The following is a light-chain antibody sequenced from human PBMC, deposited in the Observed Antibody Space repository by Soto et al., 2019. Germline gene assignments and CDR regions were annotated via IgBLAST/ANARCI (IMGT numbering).Light chain of an antibody. CDR2: LGS. CDR3: MQALQTPT. CDR1: QSLLHSNGYNY. Sequence: DIVMTKSPLSLPVTPGEPASISCRSSQSLLHSNGYNYLDWYLQKPGQSPQILIYLGSHRASGVPDRFSGNGSGTDFTLKISRVEAEDVGVYYCMQALQTPTFGGGTRVEIK. J-gene: IGKJ4*01. V-gene: IGKV2-28*01.